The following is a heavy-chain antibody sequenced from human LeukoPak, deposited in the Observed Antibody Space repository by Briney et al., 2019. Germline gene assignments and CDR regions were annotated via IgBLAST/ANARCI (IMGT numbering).Heavy chain of an antibody. V-gene: IGHV3-73*01. D-gene: IGHD4-11*01. CDR2: IRSEPKNFAT. Sequence: GGSLKLSCVASGFSFSDSAIHWVRQAAGKGLEWVGRIRSEPKNFATAYAASVRGRFTISRDDSKNTAYLQMDGLKNEDTAVYFCFSSNSTPGGNWFDPWGQETLVTVSS. CDR3: FSSNSTPGGNWFDP. CDR1: GFSFSDSA. J-gene: IGHJ5*02.